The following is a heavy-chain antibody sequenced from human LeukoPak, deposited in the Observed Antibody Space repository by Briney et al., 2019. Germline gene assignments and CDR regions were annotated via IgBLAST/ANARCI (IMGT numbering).Heavy chain of an antibody. CDR3: ARDQGTSTTAPKRKGRFDP. Sequence: QPGRSLRLSCAASGFTFSNYGMHWVRQAPGKGLEWVAVIWYDGSDKYYADSVKGRFTISRDNSKNTLFVQMNSLRAEDTAVYYCARDQGTSTTAPKRKGRFDPWGQGTLVTVSS. D-gene: IGHD1-1*01. V-gene: IGHV3-33*01. J-gene: IGHJ5*02. CDR2: IWYDGSDK. CDR1: GFTFSNYG.